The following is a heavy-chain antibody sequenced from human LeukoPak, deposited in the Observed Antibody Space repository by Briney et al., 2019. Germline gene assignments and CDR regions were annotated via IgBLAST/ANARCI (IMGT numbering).Heavy chain of an antibody. V-gene: IGHV4-59*08. D-gene: IGHD5-18*01. CDR2: IYYTGNT. CDR3: TKSGGYSYGYGVNWFDP. CDR1: GYSISRYY. Sequence: PSETLPLTCTVSGYSISRYYWSWIRQPPGKGLEWIGYIYYTGNTNYNPSLKSRITTSVDTSKNQFFLNLSSVTAADTAVYYCTKSGGYSYGYGVNWFDPWGQGTLVTVSS. J-gene: IGHJ5*02.